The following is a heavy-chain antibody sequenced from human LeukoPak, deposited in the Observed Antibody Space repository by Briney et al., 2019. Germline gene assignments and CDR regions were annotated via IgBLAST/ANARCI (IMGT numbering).Heavy chain of an antibody. D-gene: IGHD3-9*01. CDR3: VRVGMLTGSLIYGLDV. Sequence: GKSLKISCKGSGYSFSSYWIGWVRQMPGKGLEWMGMVYPGDSDTRYRPSFQGQVTFSADKSINTAYLQWSSLKASDTGMYYCVRVGMLTGSLIYGLDVWGQGTTVTVSS. V-gene: IGHV5-51*01. J-gene: IGHJ6*02. CDR2: VYPGDSDT. CDR1: GYSFSSYW.